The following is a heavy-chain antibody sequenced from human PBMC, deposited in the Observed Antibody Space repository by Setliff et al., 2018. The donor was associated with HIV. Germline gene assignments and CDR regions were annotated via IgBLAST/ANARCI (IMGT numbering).Heavy chain of an antibody. Sequence: GSLRLSCVASGFTFSNYDMIWVRQAPGEGLEWISYISSSGSPIYHADSVEGRFTTSRDNAKNSLYLLMDSLGVEDTAVYYCATGSYSSVWYGFDYWGQGTLVTVSS. V-gene: IGHV3-48*03. D-gene: IGHD6-19*01. CDR1: GFTFSNYD. CDR3: ATGSYSSVWYGFDY. J-gene: IGHJ4*02. CDR2: ISSSGSPI.